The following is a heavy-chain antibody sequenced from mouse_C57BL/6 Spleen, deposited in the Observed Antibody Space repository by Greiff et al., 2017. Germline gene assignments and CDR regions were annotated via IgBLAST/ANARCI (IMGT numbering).Heavy chain of an antibody. CDR2: IYPGDGDT. V-gene: IGHV1-80*01. CDR3: ARSGYYGSDY. D-gene: IGHD1-1*01. CDR1: GYAFSSYW. J-gene: IGHJ2*01. Sequence: QVQLQQSGAELVKPGASVKISCKASGYAFSSYWMNWVKQRPGKGLEWIGQIYPGDGDTNYNGKFKGKATLTADKSSSTAYMQLTSLTSDDSDVYFCARSGYYGSDYWGQGTTLTVSS.